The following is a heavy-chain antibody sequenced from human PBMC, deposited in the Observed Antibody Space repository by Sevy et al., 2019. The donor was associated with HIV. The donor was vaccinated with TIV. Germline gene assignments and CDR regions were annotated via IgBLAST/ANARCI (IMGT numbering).Heavy chain of an antibody. CDR3: TRDGVVAVGVLFDYDYYMDV. J-gene: IGHJ6*03. CDR2: IKSKTDGGTT. Sequence: GGSLRLSCAASGFTFSNAWMSWVRQAPGKGLEWVGRIKSKTDGGTTDYAAPVKGRFTISRDDSKNTLYLQMNSLKTENTAVYYCTRDGVVAVGVLFDYDYYMDVWGKGTTVTVSS. CDR1: GFTFSNAW. V-gene: IGHV3-15*01. D-gene: IGHD2-15*01.